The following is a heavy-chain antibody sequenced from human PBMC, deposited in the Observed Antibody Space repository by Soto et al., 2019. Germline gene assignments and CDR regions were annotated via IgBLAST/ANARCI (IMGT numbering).Heavy chain of an antibody. V-gene: IGHV4-39*01. J-gene: IGHJ3*02. CDR2: VHYSGST. Sequence: PQETRRHRCSGSGGSVRRSAYFWCCLRQPPGKGLEWIATVHYSGSTYYTPSLKNRVTISADTSNNQFSLRLNSVTAADTAVYYCARQQYYDSSGYYLRSAFDIWGQGTMVT. D-gene: IGHD3-22*01. CDR3: ARQQYYDSSGYYLRSAFDI. CDR1: GGSVRRSAYF.